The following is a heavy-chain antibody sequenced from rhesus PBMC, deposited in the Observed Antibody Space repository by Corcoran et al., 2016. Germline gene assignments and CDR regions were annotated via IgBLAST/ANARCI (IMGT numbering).Heavy chain of an antibody. D-gene: IGHD6-37*01. CDR1: GGSISSNS. CDR2: ISGGDRTT. V-gene: IGHV4-173*01. Sequence: LQLQESGPGLVKPSETLSLTCAVSGGSISSNSWTWIRQPPGKGLEWIGRISGGDRTTDYHPSRRSRVTISTDTSKTQFSLKVDSVTAADTAVYYCVGLMVAGPVEYWGQGVLVTVSS. J-gene: IGHJ4*01. CDR3: VGLMVAGPVEY.